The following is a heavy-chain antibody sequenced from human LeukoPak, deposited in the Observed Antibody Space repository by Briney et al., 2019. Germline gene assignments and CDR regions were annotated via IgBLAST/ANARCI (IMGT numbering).Heavy chain of an antibody. CDR3: ARELSTSSTAFDI. CDR2: INQSGST. J-gene: IGHJ3*02. CDR1: GGSFSDHY. Sequence: SETLSLTCAVHGGSFSDHYWSWIRQSPGKGLEWIGEINQSGSTNYNPSLKSRVTISADTSKNYFSLRLSSVTAADTAVYYCARELSTSSTAFDIWGQGTMVTASS. V-gene: IGHV4-34*01. D-gene: IGHD6-6*01.